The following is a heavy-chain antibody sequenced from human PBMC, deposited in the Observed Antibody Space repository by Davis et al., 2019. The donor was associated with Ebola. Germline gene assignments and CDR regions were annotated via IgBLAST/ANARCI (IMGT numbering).Heavy chain of an antibody. D-gene: IGHD6-19*01. Sequence: GESLKISCAASGFTFSSYGMHWVRQAPGKGLEWVAVISYDGSNKYYADSVKGRFTISRDNSKNTLYLQMNSLRADDTAVYYCAGGKDSSGWYGDDAFDFWGQGTTVTVSS. V-gene: IGHV3-30*03. J-gene: IGHJ3*01. CDR2: ISYDGSNK. CDR1: GFTFSSYG. CDR3: AGGKDSSGWYGDDAFDF.